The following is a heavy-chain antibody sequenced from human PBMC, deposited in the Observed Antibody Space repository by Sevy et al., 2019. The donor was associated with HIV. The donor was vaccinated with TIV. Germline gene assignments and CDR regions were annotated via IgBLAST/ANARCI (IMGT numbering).Heavy chain of an antibody. CDR2: ISAYNGNT. V-gene: IGHV1-18*01. D-gene: IGHD2-21*02. CDR3: ARDLGGYGGNSIDY. CDR1: GYTFTSYG. J-gene: IGHJ4*02. Sequence: ASVKVSCKASGYTFTSYGISWVRQAPGQGLEWMGWISAYNGNTNYAQKLQDRVTMTTDTSTSTAYMELRSLRSDDTAVYYCARDLGGYGGNSIDYWGQGTLVTVSS.